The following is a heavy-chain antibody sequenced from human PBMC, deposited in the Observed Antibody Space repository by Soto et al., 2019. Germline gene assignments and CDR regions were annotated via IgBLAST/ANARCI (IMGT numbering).Heavy chain of an antibody. CDR1: GLTFSTYA. CDR3: ARNVLYSGYDHRHYYYYYGMDV. D-gene: IGHD5-12*01. CDR2: ISGSGGST. Sequence: GGSLRLSCAASGLTFSTYAMSWVRQAPGKGLEWVSGISGSGGSTYYADSVKGRFTISRDNSKNTLYLQMNSLKASDTAMYYCARNVLYSGYDHRHYYYYYGMDVWGQGTTVTVSS. V-gene: IGHV3-23*01. J-gene: IGHJ6*02.